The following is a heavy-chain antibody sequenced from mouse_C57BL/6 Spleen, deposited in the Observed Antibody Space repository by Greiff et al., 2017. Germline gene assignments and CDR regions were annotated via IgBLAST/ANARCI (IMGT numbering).Heavy chain of an antibody. D-gene: IGHD2-1*01. J-gene: IGHJ4*01. CDR3: ARDGNYEESRAMDY. CDR2: ISDGGSYT. CDR1: GFTFSSYA. Sequence: VMLVESGGGLVKPGGSLKLSCAASGFTFSSYAMSWVRPTPEQRLEWVATISDGGSYTYYPDNVKGRFTISRENAKNNLYLQMIHLKSEDTAMYYGARDGNYEESRAMDYWGQGTSVTVSS. V-gene: IGHV5-4*01.